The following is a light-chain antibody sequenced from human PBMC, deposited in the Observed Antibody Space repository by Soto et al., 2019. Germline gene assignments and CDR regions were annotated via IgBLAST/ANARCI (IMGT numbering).Light chain of an antibody. CDR2: GAS. V-gene: IGKV3-20*01. Sequence: EIVLTQSPGTLSLSPGERATLSCRASQSVSSSYLAWYQQKPGQAPRILIYGASSRATGIPDRFSGSGSGTDCTLSISRLEPEDFAVYYCQQYGSPYTFGQGTKLEIK. CDR1: QSVSSSY. CDR3: QQYGSPYT. J-gene: IGKJ2*01.